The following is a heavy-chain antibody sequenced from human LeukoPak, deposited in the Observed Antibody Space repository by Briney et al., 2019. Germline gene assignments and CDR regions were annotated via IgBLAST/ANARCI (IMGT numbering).Heavy chain of an antibody. J-gene: IGHJ3*02. D-gene: IGHD3-3*01. Sequence: ASVKVSCKASGYTFTSYYMHWVRQAPGQGLEWMGIINPSGGSTSYAQKFQGSVTMTRDTSTSTVYMELSSLRSEDTAVYYCAREPLNYDFWSVMGAFDIWGQGTMVTVSS. CDR3: AREPLNYDFWSVMGAFDI. V-gene: IGHV1-46*01. CDR1: GYTFTSYY. CDR2: INPSGGST.